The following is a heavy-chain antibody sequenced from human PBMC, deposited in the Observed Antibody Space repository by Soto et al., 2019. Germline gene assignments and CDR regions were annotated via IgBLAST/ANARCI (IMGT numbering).Heavy chain of an antibody. J-gene: IGHJ3*02. CDR3: ARGDYSDTRGPFSDAFDI. V-gene: IGHV3-7*04. CDR1: GYTFSSYF. CDR2: I. Sequence: ASVKVSCKASGYTFSSYFISWVRQAPGQGLEWMGIIDSVKGRFTISRDNAKNSLYLQMNSLRVEDTAVYYCARGDYSDTRGPFSDAFDIWGQGTMVTVSS. D-gene: IGHD3-22*01.